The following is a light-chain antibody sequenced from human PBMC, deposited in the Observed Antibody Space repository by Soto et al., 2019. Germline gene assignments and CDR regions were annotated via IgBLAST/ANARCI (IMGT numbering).Light chain of an antibody. CDR2: GTY. V-gene: IGKV3-15*01. Sequence: EIVMTQSPATLSVSPGDRVTLSCRASQSVSGNLAWYQQKPGKAPRLLIYGTYTRAAGIPARFSGTVSGTEFTLTISSLQSEDFAVYYCQQYDSWPLFGQGTRLEIK. CDR1: QSVSGN. J-gene: IGKJ5*01. CDR3: QQYDSWPL.